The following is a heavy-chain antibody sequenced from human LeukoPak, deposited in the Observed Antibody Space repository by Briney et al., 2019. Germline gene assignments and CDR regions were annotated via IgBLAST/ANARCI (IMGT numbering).Heavy chain of an antibody. Sequence: ASVKVSCKVSGYTLTELSMHWVRQAPGKGHEWMGGFDPEDGETLYAQKFQGRVTMTEDTSTDTAYMELSSLSSEDTAVYYCSTRPPTGYSSGWYFDYWGQGTLVTVSS. CDR2: FDPEDGET. D-gene: IGHD6-19*01. J-gene: IGHJ4*02. V-gene: IGHV1-24*01. CDR1: GYTLTELS. CDR3: STRPPTGYSSGWYFDY.